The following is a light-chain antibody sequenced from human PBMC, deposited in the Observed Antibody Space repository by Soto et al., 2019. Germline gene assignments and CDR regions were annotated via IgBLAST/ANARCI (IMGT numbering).Light chain of an antibody. J-gene: IGKJ5*01. V-gene: IGKV4-1*01. CDR2: WAS. CDR1: HGVLYSSNNKNY. CDR3: QQYYSTPIT. Sequence: DSVMTQSPDSLSVSLVERATINCKSSHGVLYSSNNKNYLAWYQQKPGQPPKLLIYWASTRESGVPDRFSGSGSGTDFTLTISSLQAEDVAVYYCQQYYSTPITFGQGTRLEIK.